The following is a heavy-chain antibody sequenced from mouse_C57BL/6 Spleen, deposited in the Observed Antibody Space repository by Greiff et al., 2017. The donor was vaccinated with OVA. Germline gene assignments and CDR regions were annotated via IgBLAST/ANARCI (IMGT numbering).Heavy chain of an antibody. CDR1: GFTFSDYG. J-gene: IGHJ3*01. Sequence: EVQLQESGGGLVKPGGSLKLSCAASGFTFSDYGMHWVRQAPEKGLEWVAYISSGSSTIYYADTVKGRFTISRDNAKNTLFLQMTSLRSEDTAMYYCARRDYDRAWFAYWGQGTLVTVSA. V-gene: IGHV5-17*01. D-gene: IGHD2-4*01. CDR2: ISSGSSTI. CDR3: ARRDYDRAWFAY.